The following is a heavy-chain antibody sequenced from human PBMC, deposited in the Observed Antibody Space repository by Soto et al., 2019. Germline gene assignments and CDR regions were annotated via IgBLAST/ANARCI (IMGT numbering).Heavy chain of an antibody. D-gene: IGHD3-22*01. J-gene: IGHJ5*02. CDR2: IYHGGST. V-gene: IGHV4-38-2*02. Sequence: TLSLTCTVSGGSISSYYWGWLRQPPGKGLEWIGSIYHGGSTYYNPSLNSRVTLSIDMTNNHVSLILNSVTAADTAVYYCARVGPWVPYYYDSSPYTFENWFDPWGQGTLVTV. CDR3: ARVGPWVPYYYDSSPYTFENWFDP. CDR1: GGSISSYY.